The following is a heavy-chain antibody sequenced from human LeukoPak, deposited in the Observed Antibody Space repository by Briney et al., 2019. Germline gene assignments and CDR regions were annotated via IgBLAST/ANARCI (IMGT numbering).Heavy chain of an antibody. CDR2: INSDGSST. Sequence: GGSLRLSCAASGFTFSSYWMHWVRQAPGKGLVWVSRINSDGSSTSYADSVKGRFTISRDNAKNTLYLQMNSLRAEDTAVYYCARDFGVNSGYHTIQIDYWGQGTLVTVSS. J-gene: IGHJ4*02. CDR1: GFTFSSYW. V-gene: IGHV3-74*01. D-gene: IGHD5-12*01. CDR3: ARDFGVNSGYHTIQIDY.